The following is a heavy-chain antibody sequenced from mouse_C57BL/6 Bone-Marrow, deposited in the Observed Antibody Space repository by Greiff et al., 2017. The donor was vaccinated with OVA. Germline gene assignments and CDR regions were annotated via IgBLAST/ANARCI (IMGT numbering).Heavy chain of an antibody. CDR2: INPNNGGT. Sequence: VQLQQSGPELVKPGASVKLSCKASGYTFTDYNMHWVKQSHGKSLEWIGYINPNNGGTSYNQKFKGKATLTVNKSSSTAYMQLRSLTAEDSAVYYCAGGFYFDYWGQGTTLTVSS. V-gene: IGHV1-22*01. CDR1: GYTFTDYN. CDR3: AGGFYFDY. D-gene: IGHD3-1*01. J-gene: IGHJ2*01.